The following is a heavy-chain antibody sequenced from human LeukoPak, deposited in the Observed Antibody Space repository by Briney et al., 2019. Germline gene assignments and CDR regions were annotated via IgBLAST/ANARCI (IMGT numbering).Heavy chain of an antibody. V-gene: IGHV4-59*01. J-gene: IGHJ5*02. CDR3: ARGSCWLDT. CDR1: GASISTYY. CDR2: IYYSGSA. D-gene: IGHD3-10*01. Sequence: SETLSLTCAVSGASISTYYWSWIRQPPGKGLEWIGYIYYSGSANYNPSLNSRVTISLDTSKNNFSLKLTSVTAADTAVYYCARGSCWLDTWGQGTLVTVSS.